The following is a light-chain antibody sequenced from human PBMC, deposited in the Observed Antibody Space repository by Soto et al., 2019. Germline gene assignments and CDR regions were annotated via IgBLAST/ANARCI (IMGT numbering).Light chain of an antibody. CDR3: SSYTSKSSLI. J-gene: IGLJ2*01. CDR2: EVR. V-gene: IGLV2-14*01. CDR1: MRDVGAYNL. Sequence: QSALTQPASVSGSPGQSITISCAGTMRDVGAYNLVSWYQQHPGRAPQLIIYEVRNRPSGISFRFSGSKSGNTASLTISGLQAQDEADYYCSSYTSKSSLIFGGGTKVTVL.